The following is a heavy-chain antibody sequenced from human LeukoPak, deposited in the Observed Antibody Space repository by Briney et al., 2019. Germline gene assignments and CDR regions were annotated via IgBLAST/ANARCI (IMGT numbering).Heavy chain of an antibody. CDR3: AKVFVLMRGTPENWFDP. CDR2: ISYDGSHK. CDR1: GFTFSSNT. V-gene: IGHV3-30*04. J-gene: IGHJ5*02. D-gene: IGHD1-14*01. Sequence: GKSLRLSCAASGFTFSSNTMHWVRQAPGKGLEWVAVISYDGSHKYYADSVKGRFTISRDNSENTLYLQMSSLRVEDTAVYFCAKVFVLMRGTPENWFDPWGQGTLVTVSS.